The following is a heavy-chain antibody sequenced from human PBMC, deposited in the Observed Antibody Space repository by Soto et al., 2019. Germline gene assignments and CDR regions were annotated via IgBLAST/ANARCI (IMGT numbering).Heavy chain of an antibody. D-gene: IGHD2-15*01. CDR1: GGTISVGGNY. J-gene: IGHJ6*02. CDR3: AREFGGYKNYYYYAVDV. V-gene: IGHV4-31*03. Sequence: QVQLEESGPGLVKPSETLSLTCTVPGGTISVGGNYWTWIRQHPGKGLEWIGNIYHSGNTHYNPSLKSRLTISLVTSKNQFSLRLNSVTAADTAVYYCAREFGGYKNYYYYAVDVWGQGTAVTVSS. CDR2: IYHSGNT.